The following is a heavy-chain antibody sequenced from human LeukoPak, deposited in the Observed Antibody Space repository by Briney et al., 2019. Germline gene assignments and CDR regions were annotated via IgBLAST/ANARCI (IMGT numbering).Heavy chain of an antibody. D-gene: IGHD7-27*01. CDR1: GGSISSGGYY. Sequence: SSETLSLTCTVSGGSISSGGYYWSWNRQHPGKGLEWIGYIYYSGSTYYNPSLKSRVTISVDTSKNQFSLKLSSVTAADTAVYYCARDKNLGIRNWFDPWGQGTLVTVSS. CDR3: ARDKNLGIRNWFDP. V-gene: IGHV4-31*03. J-gene: IGHJ5*02. CDR2: IYYSGST.